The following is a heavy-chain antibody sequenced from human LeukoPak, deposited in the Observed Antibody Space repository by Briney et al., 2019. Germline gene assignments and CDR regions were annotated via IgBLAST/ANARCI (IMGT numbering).Heavy chain of an antibody. J-gene: IGHJ5*02. D-gene: IGHD2-2*01. CDR3: ARGYCSSTSCFSEYNWFDP. V-gene: IGHV4-34*01. CDR1: GGSFSGYY. CDR2: INHSGST. Sequence: KTSKTLSLTCAVYGGSFSGYYWSWIRQPPGKGLEWIGEINHSGSTNYNPSLKSRVTISVDTSKNQFSLKLSSVTAADTAVYYCARGYCSSTSCFSEYNWFDPWGQGTLVTVSS.